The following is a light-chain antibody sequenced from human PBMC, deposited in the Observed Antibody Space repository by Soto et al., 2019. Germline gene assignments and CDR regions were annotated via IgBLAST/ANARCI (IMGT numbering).Light chain of an antibody. CDR1: SSDVGGYKY. CDR2: EVN. Sequence: QSVLTQPPCASGSPGQSVTISCTESSSDVGGYKYVSWYQQHRGRAPKLMIYEVNKRPSGVPDRFSGSKSGNTASLTVSGLQAEDQADYNCSSYAGSPYVFGTGTKVTVL. J-gene: IGLJ1*01. V-gene: IGLV2-8*01. CDR3: SSYAGSPYV.